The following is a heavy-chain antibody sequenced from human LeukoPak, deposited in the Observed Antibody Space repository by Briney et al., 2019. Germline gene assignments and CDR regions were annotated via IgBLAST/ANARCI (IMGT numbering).Heavy chain of an antibody. CDR2: IYPGDSDT. Sequence: GESLKISCKASGYSFTSYWIAWVRQMPGKGLEWMGIIYPGDSDTRYRPSFQGQVTISADKSISTAHLQWSSLKASDTAMYYCARGDGSGSYSHFDYWGQGTLLTVSS. CDR3: ARGDGSGSYSHFDY. CDR1: GYSFTSYW. V-gene: IGHV5-51*01. J-gene: IGHJ4*02. D-gene: IGHD3-10*01.